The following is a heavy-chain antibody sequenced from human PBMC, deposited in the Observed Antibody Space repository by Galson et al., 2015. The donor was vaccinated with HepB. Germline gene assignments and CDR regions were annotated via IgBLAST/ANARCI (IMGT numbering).Heavy chain of an antibody. CDR2: IIPILGIA. CDR3: ARSRGTYYYGSGSRDYDGMDV. CDR1: GGTFSSYT. Sequence: SVKVSCKASGGTFSSYTISWVRQAPGQGLEWMGRIIPILGIANYAQKFQGRVTITADKSTSTAYMELSSLRSEDTAVYYCARSRGTYYYGSGSRDYDGMDVWGQGTTVTVSS. V-gene: IGHV1-69*02. J-gene: IGHJ6*02. D-gene: IGHD3-10*01.